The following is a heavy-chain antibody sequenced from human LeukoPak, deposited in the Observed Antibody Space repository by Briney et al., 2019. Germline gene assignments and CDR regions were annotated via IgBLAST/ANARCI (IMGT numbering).Heavy chain of an antibody. CDR2: IRYDGSNK. Sequence: GGSLRLSCAASGFTFSSYGMHWVRQAPGKGLEWVAFIRYDGSNKYYADSVKGRFTISRDNSKNTQYLQMNSLRAEDTAVYYCAKDGGYYYGMDVWGQGTTVTVSS. CDR1: GFTFSSYG. J-gene: IGHJ6*02. CDR3: AKDGGYYYGMDV. V-gene: IGHV3-30*02.